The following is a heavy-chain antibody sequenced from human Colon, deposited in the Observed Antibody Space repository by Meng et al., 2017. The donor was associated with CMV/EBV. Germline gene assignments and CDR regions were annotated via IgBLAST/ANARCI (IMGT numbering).Heavy chain of an antibody. CDR1: GFTFSSYA. D-gene: IGHD6-19*01. CDR2: ISGSGGST. Sequence: ESLKISCAASGFTFSSYAMSWVRQAPGKGLEWVSAISGSGGSTYYADSVKGRFTISRDNSKNTLYLQMNSLRAEDTAVYYCAKVYSSGWYFLDYWGQGTLVTVSS. J-gene: IGHJ4*02. CDR3: AKVYSSGWYFLDY. V-gene: IGHV3-23*01.